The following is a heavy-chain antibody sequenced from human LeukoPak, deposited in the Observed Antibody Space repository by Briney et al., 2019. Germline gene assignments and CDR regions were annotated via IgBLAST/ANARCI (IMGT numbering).Heavy chain of an antibody. D-gene: IGHD6-19*01. Sequence: GGSLRLSCAASGFTFSTYWMTWDRQAPGKGLEWVANISPDGSAKYYVDSVKGRFTISRDNARNSLYLQMNSLRAEDTAIYYCASQSSAVAGNYWGQGSLVTVSS. CDR3: ASQSSAVAGNY. CDR1: GFTFSTYW. V-gene: IGHV3-7*02. CDR2: ISPDGSAK. J-gene: IGHJ4*02.